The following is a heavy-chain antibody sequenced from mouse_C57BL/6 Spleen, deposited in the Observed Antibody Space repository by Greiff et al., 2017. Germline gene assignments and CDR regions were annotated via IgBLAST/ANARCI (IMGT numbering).Heavy chain of an antibody. D-gene: IGHD1-1*01. CDR2: IYPSDSET. CDR3: ARGGYYGTPIGDY. V-gene: IGHV1-61*01. CDR1: GYTFTSYW. J-gene: IGHJ4*01. Sequence: QVQLQQPGAELVRPGSSVKLSCKASGYTFTSYWMDWVKQRPGQGLEWIGNIYPSDSETHYNQKFKDKATLTVDKSSSTAYMQLSSLTSEDSAVYYCARGGYYGTPIGDYWGQGTSVTVSS.